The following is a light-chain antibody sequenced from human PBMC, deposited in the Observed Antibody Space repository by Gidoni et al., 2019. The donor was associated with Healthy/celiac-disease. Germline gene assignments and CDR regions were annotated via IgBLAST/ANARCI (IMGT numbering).Light chain of an antibody. CDR2: DAS. J-gene: IGKJ5*01. CDR3: QHRSNWPPIT. Sequence: EIVLTQYPATLSLSPGERATLSCRASQSVRRYLAWYQQKPGQAPKLLIYDASNRATGIPARFSGSGAGTDFTLTISSLEPEEFAVYYCQHRSNWPPITFGQGTRLEIK. V-gene: IGKV3-11*01. CDR1: QSVRRY.